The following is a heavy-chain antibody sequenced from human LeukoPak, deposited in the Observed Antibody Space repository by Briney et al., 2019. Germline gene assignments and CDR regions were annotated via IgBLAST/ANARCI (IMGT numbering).Heavy chain of an antibody. CDR3: AKGGYVWGSYDLNWFDP. J-gene: IGHJ5*02. CDR1: GFTFSSYA. Sequence: GGSLRLSCAAPGFTFSSYAMSWVRQAPGKGLEWVSAISGSGGSKYYADSVKGRFTISRDNSKNTLYLQMNSLRAEDTAVYYCAKGGYVWGSYDLNWFDPWGQGTLVTVSS. CDR2: ISGSGGSK. D-gene: IGHD3-16*01. V-gene: IGHV3-23*01.